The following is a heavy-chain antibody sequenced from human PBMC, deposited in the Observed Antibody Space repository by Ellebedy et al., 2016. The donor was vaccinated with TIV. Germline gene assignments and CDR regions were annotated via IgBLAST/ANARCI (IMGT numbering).Heavy chain of an antibody. CDR2: IRYDGSFK. V-gene: IGHV3-30*02. Sequence: PGGSLRLSCAASGFTFNTYGMHWVHQAPGKGLEWVAFIRYDGSFKDYADSVKGRFTISRDNSKNALYLQMNSLRTEDTAVFYCAKDGQWLVRGAIDSWGQGTLVAVSS. CDR3: AKDGQWLVRGAIDS. CDR1: GFTFNTYG. J-gene: IGHJ4*02. D-gene: IGHD6-19*01.